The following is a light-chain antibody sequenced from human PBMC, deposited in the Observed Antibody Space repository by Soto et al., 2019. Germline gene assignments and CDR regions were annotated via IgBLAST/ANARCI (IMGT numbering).Light chain of an antibody. CDR2: EVS. CDR3: SSYTSSNTLV. J-gene: IGLJ3*02. Sequence: QSVLTQPASVSGSPGQSITISCTGTSSDVGGYNYVSWYQQHPGKAPKLMIWEVSYRTSGVSNRFSGSKSGNTASLTISGLRAEDEADDYCSSYTSSNTLVFGGGTKLTVL. V-gene: IGLV2-14*01. CDR1: SSDVGGYNY.